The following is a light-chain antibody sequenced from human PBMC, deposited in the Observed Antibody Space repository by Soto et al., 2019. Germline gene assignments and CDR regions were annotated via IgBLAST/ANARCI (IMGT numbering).Light chain of an antibody. CDR3: QQYDYWPPYT. J-gene: IGKJ2*01. Sequence: EIVMTQSPATLSVSLGERAIVSCRASQSIRDNLAWYQQTPGRAPRLLIYGASIRATGVPARFSGSGSGTEFALTISSLQSEDFAVYYCQQYDYWPPYTFGQGTKVEIK. CDR1: QSIRDN. CDR2: GAS. V-gene: IGKV3-15*01.